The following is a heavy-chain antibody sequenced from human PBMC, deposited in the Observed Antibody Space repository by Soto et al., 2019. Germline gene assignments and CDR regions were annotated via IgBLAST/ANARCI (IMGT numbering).Heavy chain of an antibody. CDR3: ADDHMTTVTRATPNNSDYYGIDV. D-gene: IGHD4-17*01. CDR1: GFTFSSYG. CDR2: MSYDGSNK. J-gene: IGHJ6*02. V-gene: IGHV3-30*18. Sequence: GGSLRLSCAASGFTFSSYGMHWVRQAPGKGLEWVAVMSYDGSNKYYADSLKGRFNISRDNSRNTLYLQMNSLRAEDTAVYYCADDHMTTVTRATPNNSDYYGIDVWGQGTTVTVSS.